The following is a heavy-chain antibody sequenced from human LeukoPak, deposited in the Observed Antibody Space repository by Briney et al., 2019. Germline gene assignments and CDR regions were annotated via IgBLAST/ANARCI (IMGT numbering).Heavy chain of an antibody. Sequence: SETLSLTCTVSGGSISSSSYNWGWIRQPPGKGLEWIGSIYYSGSTYYNPSLKSRVTISVDTSKNQFSLKLSSVTAADTAVYYCASGPEMATIYYFDYWGQGTLVTVSS. CDR2: IYYSGST. CDR3: ASGPEMATIYYFDY. CDR1: GGSISSSSYN. V-gene: IGHV4-39*07. J-gene: IGHJ4*02. D-gene: IGHD5-24*01.